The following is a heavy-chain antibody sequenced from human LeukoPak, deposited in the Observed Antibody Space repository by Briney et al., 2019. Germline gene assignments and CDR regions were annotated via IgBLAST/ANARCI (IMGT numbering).Heavy chain of an antibody. Sequence: PSETLSLTRIVSGGALSSYYWSCIRRPPGKGLEGVGYIYPSGSTNSTPYLKSRFTISVDTSKSQFSLKMTSVPAADTAVYYCARQGSGGSALDIWGQGTMVTVSS. CDR2: IYPSGST. CDR3: ARQGSGGSALDI. V-gene: IGHV4-4*09. D-gene: IGHD1-26*01. J-gene: IGHJ3*02. CDR1: GGALSSYY.